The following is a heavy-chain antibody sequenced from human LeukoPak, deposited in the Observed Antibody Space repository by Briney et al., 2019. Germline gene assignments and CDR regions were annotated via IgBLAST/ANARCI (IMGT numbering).Heavy chain of an antibody. CDR1: GGSINNYY. D-gene: IGHD2-15*01. CDR2: IYTRGST. Sequence: SETLSLTCTVSGGSINNYYWSWIRQPAGKGLEWIGRIYTRGSTNYNPSLKSRVTMSVDTSKNQFSLQLSSVTAADTAVYYCARGRYCSADICSGGDAFDIWGQGPMVSVSS. CDR3: ARGRYCSADICSGGDAFDI. J-gene: IGHJ3*02. V-gene: IGHV4-4*07.